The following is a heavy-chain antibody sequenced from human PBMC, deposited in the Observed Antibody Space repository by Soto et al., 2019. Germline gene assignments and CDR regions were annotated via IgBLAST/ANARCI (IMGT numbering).Heavy chain of an antibody. J-gene: IGHJ3*02. Sequence: SVKVSCKDSGATINNFILHGISWVRQAPGQGLEWMGWISAYNGNTNYAQNFQDRVTMTTDPSTSTVNMELRSLRSDDTAVYYCARVWYDGNSGAFDIWGQGTKVTVSS. CDR2: ISAYNGNT. CDR3: ARVWYDGNSGAFDI. CDR1: GATINNFILHG. D-gene: IGHD3-10*01. V-gene: IGHV1-18*01.